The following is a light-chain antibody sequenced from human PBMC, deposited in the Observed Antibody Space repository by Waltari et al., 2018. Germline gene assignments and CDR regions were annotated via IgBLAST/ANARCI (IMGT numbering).Light chain of an antibody. CDR2: RSD. Sequence: QSVLTQPPSASGTPGQRVTISCSGSSSNIGDNVVTWYQQLPGQAPTLLIYRSDQRHSGVPDRFTGSKSGTIASLAISWLQSADEGDYYCAAWNDSLHGHWVFGGGTKVTVL. V-gene: IGLV1-44*01. J-gene: IGLJ3*02. CDR3: AAWNDSLHGHWV. CDR1: SSNIGDNV.